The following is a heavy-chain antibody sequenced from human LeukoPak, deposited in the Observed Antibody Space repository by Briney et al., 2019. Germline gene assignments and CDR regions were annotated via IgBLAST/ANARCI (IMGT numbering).Heavy chain of an antibody. V-gene: IGHV4-34*01. J-gene: IGHJ4*02. D-gene: IGHD2-2*01. CDR2: INHSGST. Sequence: SETLSLTCAVYGGSFSGYYWSWIRQPPGKGLEWIGEINHSGSTNYNPSLKSRVTISVDTSKNQFSLKLSSVTAADTAVYYCARERGGDIVVVPADAHFDYWGQGALVTVSS. CDR3: ARERGGDIVVVPADAHFDY. CDR1: GGSFSGYY.